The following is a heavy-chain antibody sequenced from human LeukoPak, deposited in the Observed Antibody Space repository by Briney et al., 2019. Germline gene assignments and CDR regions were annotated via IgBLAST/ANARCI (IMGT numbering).Heavy chain of an antibody. CDR2: ISAYNGNT. Sequence: GASVKVSCKASGYTFTSYGISWVRQAPGQGLEWMGWISAYNGNTNYAQKLQGRATMTTDTSTSTAYMELRSLRSDDTAVYYCARVFGSGKRRNYYYYYMDVWGKGTTVTVSS. V-gene: IGHV1-18*01. J-gene: IGHJ6*03. CDR3: ARVFGSGKRRNYYYYYMDV. CDR1: GYTFTSYG. D-gene: IGHD3-10*01.